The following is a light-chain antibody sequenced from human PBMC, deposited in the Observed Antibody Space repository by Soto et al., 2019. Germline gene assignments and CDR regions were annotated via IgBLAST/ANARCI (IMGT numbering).Light chain of an antibody. CDR3: AAWDDSLNGSWV. J-gene: IGLJ3*02. V-gene: IGLV1-44*01. CDR1: NSNIGSNI. CDR2: SND. Sequence: QSVLTQPPSASGTPGQRVTISCSGSNSNIGSNIVNWYQQLPGTAPKPLIYSNDQRPSGVPDRFSGSKSGTSASLAISGLQSEDEADYYCAAWDDSLNGSWVFGGGTKLTVL.